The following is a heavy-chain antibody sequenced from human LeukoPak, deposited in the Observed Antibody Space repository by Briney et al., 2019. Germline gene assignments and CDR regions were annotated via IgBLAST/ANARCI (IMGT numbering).Heavy chain of an antibody. CDR1: LGSTSSYD. V-gene: IGHV4-59*05. D-gene: IGHD2-2*01. Sequence: SETPSLTPTVSLGSTSSYDWSCMPQPPGQGGEGIGGIYYSGSTYYNPSLKSRVTISVDTSKNQFSLKLSSVTAADTAVYYCARGVAVVPATHYYFDYWGQGSLVTVSS. CDR3: ARGVAVVPATHYYFDY. J-gene: IGHJ4*02. CDR2: IYYSGST.